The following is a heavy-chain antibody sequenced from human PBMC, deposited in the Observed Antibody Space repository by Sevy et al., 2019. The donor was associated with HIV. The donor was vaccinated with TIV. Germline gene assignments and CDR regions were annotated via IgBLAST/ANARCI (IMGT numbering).Heavy chain of an antibody. D-gene: IGHD2-15*01. J-gene: IGHJ4*02. CDR1: GFTFISYE. CDR2: INYIDRYI. Sequence: GGSLRLSCAASGFTFISYEMSWVRQAPGKGLEWVSSINYIDRYIKYADSVRGRFPISRDNPKNSVSLRMNSLRDDDTAMYYCARLQSCGGSCYAFDSWGQGTLVTVSS. V-gene: IGHV3-21*06. CDR3: ARLQSCGGSCYAFDS.